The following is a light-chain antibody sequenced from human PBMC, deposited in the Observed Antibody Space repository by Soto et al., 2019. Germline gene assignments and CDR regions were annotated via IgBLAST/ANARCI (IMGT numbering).Light chain of an antibody. CDR2: EVS. J-gene: IGLJ1*01. CDR3: SSYTTSSTLYV. Sequence: QSALTRPASVSGSPGQSITISCTGTSSDVGGYNYVSWYLQHPGKAPKLMIYEVSNRPSGVSNRFSGSKSGNTASLTISGLQAEDEADYYCSSYTTSSTLYVFGTGTKVTVL. V-gene: IGLV2-14*01. CDR1: SSDVGGYNY.